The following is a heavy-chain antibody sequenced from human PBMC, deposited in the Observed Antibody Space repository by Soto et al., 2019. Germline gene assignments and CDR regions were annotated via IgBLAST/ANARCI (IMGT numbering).Heavy chain of an antibody. Sequence: EVQLVESGGGLVQPGESLTLSCAASGFTFSSYWRHWVRQAPGTGLVWVSRIKSDGSVTYYADSVKGRLTISRDNAKNTLYLQMNSLRVEYTAVYFCASGDGDRYDGTGYLGLHWGQGTLVTVSS. CDR3: ASGDGDRYDGTGYLGLH. J-gene: IGHJ4*02. V-gene: IGHV3-74*01. D-gene: IGHD3-22*01. CDR1: GFTFSSYW. CDR2: IKSDGSVT.